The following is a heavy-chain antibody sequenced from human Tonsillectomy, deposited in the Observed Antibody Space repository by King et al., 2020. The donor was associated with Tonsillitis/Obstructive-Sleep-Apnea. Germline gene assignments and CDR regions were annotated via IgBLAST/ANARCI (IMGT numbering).Heavy chain of an antibody. Sequence: VQLVESGGGVVQPGGSLRLSCAASGFAFDDYAMHWVRQAPGKGLEWVSLISGDGGSTYYTDSVKGRFTISRDSSKNSLYLQINSLRTEDTALYYCAKAPYGGDAFDIWGQGTMVTVSS. D-gene: IGHD4-23*01. CDR3: AKAPYGGDAFDI. J-gene: IGHJ3*02. CDR1: GFAFDDYA. V-gene: IGHV3-43*02. CDR2: ISGDGGST.